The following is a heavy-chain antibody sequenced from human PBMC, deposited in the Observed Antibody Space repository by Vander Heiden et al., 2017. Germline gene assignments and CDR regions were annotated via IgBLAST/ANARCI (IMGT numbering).Heavy chain of an antibody. Sequence: EEQLVEAGGGLVQPGGYRRLSCAASGISFSDNHMDWVRQAPGKGLEWFARIRNKARSYSTEYAESVKGRFMISRDDSKNSVFLQMNSLKTEDTAVYFCARDSNNFSWDYWGRGTLVTVSS. V-gene: IGHV3-72*01. J-gene: IGHJ4*02. CDR1: GISFSDNH. CDR2: IRNKARSYST. CDR3: ARDSNNFSWDY. D-gene: IGHD1-20*01.